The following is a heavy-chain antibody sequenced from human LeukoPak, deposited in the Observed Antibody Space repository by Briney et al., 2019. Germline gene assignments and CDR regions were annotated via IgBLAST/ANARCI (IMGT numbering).Heavy chain of an antibody. CDR1: GFTFSSYA. V-gene: IGHV3-23*01. CDR2: TSGSGGST. D-gene: IGHD2-2*01. CDR3: AKGPIVVVPAAIFLSWFDP. J-gene: IGHJ5*02. Sequence: PGGSLRLSCAASGFTFSSYAMSWVRQAPGKGLEWVSATSGSGGSTYYADSVKGRFTISRDNSKNTLYLQMNSLRAEDTAVYYCAKGPIVVVPAAIFLSWFDPWGQGTLVTVSS.